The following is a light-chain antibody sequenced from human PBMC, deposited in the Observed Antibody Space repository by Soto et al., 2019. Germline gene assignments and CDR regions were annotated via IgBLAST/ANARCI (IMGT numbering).Light chain of an antibody. J-gene: IGKJ4*01. CDR2: DAF. Sequence: DIQMTQSPSTLSASVGDRVTITCRASQSISSWLAWYQQKPGKAPKLLIYDAFSLESRDPSRFSGSGSGTEFTLTISSLQPDDFATYYCQQYNSYSALTFGGGTKVEIK. CDR1: QSISSW. V-gene: IGKV1-5*01. CDR3: QQYNSYSALT.